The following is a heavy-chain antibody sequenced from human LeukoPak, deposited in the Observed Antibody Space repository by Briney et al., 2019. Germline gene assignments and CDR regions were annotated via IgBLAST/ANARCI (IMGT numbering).Heavy chain of an antibody. Sequence: ASVKVSCKASGHTFTSYGISWVRQAPGQGLEWMGWISAYNGNTNYAQKLQGRVTMTTDTSTSTAYMELRSLRSDDTAVYYCARDRPYDSSGYWGGYYYYYYGMDVWGQGTTVTVSS. V-gene: IGHV1-18*01. CDR2: ISAYNGNT. D-gene: IGHD3-22*01. CDR1: GHTFTSYG. J-gene: IGHJ6*02. CDR3: ARDRPYDSSGYWGGYYYYYYGMDV.